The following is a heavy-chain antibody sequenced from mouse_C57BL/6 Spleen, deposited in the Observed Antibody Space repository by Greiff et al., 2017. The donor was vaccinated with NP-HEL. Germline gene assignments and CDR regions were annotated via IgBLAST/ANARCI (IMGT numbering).Heavy chain of an antibody. J-gene: IGHJ2*01. D-gene: IGHD6-1*01. CDR3: SRGPLYYFDF. CDR1: GYTFTDYY. Sequence: VQLQQSGPVLVKPGASVKMSCKASGYTFTDYYMNWVKQSHGKSLEWIGVINPYNGGTSYNQKFKGKATLTVDKSSSTAYMELNSLTSEDSAVYYCSRGPLYYFDFWGQGTTLTVSS. CDR2: INPYNGGT. V-gene: IGHV1-19*01.